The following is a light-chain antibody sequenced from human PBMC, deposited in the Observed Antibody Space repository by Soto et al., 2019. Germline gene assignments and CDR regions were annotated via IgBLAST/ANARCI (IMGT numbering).Light chain of an antibody. J-gene: IGLJ3*02. Sequence: QPVLTQPPSVSATPGQGVILSCSGGDSNIGSTAVNWYQQLPGTAPRLLIYSSNQRPSGVPDRISGSKSGTSASLAISWLQSEDEADYYCAAWDDDLHVWLFGGGTKLTVL. CDR2: SSN. V-gene: IGLV1-44*01. CDR3: AAWDDDLHVWL. CDR1: DSNIGSTA.